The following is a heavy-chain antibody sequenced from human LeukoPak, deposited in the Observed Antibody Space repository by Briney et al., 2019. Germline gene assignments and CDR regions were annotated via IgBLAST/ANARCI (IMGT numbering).Heavy chain of an antibody. CDR2: MRDDGSEE. CDR1: GFTFRRHW. D-gene: IGHD3-22*01. CDR3: ARDLWLGERGLFFFEY. V-gene: IGHV3-7*01. J-gene: IGHJ4*02. Sequence: GGSLRLSCAASGFTFRRHWMSWVRQAPGKGLEWVANMRDDGSEEFYVNSVKGRFTISRDNTKNSLYLQMDSLRAEDTAVYYCARDLWLGERGLFFFEYWGQGALVTVAS.